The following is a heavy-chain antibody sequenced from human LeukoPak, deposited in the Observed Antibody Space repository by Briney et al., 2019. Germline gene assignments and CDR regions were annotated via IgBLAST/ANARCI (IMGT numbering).Heavy chain of an antibody. J-gene: IGHJ4*02. V-gene: IGHV1-18*01. CDR1: GYTFTSYG. CDR3: ARDPYYYDSSGYYD. D-gene: IGHD3-22*01. Sequence: ASVKVSCKASGYTFTSYGISWVRQAPGQGLEWMGWISAYNGNTNYAQKLQGRVTMTTDTSTSTAYMELRSLRSDDTAVYYCARDPYYYDSSGYYDWGQGTLVTVFS. CDR2: ISAYNGNT.